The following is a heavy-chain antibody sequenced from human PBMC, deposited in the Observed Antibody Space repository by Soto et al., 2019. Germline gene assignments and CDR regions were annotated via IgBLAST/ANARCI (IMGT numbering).Heavy chain of an antibody. J-gene: IGHJ4*02. CDR3: ARENSYFDY. CDR2: ISAYNANA. V-gene: IGHV1-18*01. Sequence: QIPLLQSGAEVKKPGASVKVTCKASGYTFRNFGISWVRQAPGPGLEWMGWISAYNANANYAQKFQGRLTMTADTSTSTAYMELRSLRSDDTAVYYCARENSYFDYWGQGTLVTVSS. CDR1: GYTFRNFG.